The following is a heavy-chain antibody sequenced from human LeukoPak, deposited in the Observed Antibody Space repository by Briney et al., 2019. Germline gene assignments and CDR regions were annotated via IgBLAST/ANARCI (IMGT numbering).Heavy chain of an antibody. CDR2: INHSGST. J-gene: IGHJ5*02. Sequence: SETLSLTCAVYGGSFSGHYWSWIRQPPGKGLEWIGEINHSGSTNYNPSLKSRVTISVDTSKNQFSLKLSSVTAADTAVYYCASEAVAGTRWFDPWGQGTLVTVSS. CDR3: ASEAVAGTRWFDP. V-gene: IGHV4-34*01. CDR1: GGSFSGHY. D-gene: IGHD6-19*01.